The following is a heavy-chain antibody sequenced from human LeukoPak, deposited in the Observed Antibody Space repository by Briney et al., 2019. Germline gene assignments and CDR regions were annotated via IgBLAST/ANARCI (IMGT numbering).Heavy chain of an antibody. CDR3: ARKYSSSWYEVGVNYFDY. D-gene: IGHD6-13*01. V-gene: IGHV1-2*06. CDR2: INPNSGGT. CDR1: GYTFTGYY. Sequence: ASVKVSCKASGYTFTGYYMHWVRQAPGQGLEWVGRINPNSGGTNYAQKFQGRVTMTRDTSISTAYMELSRLRSDDTAVYYCARKYSSSWYEVGVNYFDYRGQGTLVTVSS. J-gene: IGHJ4*02.